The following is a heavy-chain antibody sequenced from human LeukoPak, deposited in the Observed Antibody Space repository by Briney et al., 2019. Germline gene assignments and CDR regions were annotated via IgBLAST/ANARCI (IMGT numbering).Heavy chain of an antibody. V-gene: IGHV4-59*08. CDR1: GGSISSYY. Sequence: SETLSLTCTVSGGSISSYYWSWIRQPPGKGLEWIGYIYYSGSTNYNPSLKSRVTISVDTSKNQFSLKLSSVTAADTAVYYCASAIYCGGDCYSIGYFDYWGQGTLVTVSS. J-gene: IGHJ4*02. CDR2: IYYSGST. CDR3: ASAIYCGGDCYSIGYFDY. D-gene: IGHD2-21*02.